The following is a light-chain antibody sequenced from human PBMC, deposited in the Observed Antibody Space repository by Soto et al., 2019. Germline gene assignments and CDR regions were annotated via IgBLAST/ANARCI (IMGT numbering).Light chain of an antibody. J-gene: IGKJ4*01. CDR2: DAS. Sequence: DIQMTQSPSSLSASVGDRVTITCQATHDISNYLNWYQQKPGKAPKLLIYDASTLQSGVPSRFSGSGSGTDFTLTISCLQSEDFATYYCQQYYSYPLTFGGGTKVDIK. CDR1: HDISNY. CDR3: QQYYSYPLT. V-gene: IGKV1-33*01.